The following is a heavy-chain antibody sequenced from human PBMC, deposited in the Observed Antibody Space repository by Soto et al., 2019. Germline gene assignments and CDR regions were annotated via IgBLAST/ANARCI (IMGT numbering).Heavy chain of an antibody. D-gene: IGHD3-10*01. J-gene: IGHJ5*02. V-gene: IGHV4-59*01. Sequence: HVQLQESGPGLVKPSETLSLTCTVSGGSISSYYWSWIRQPPGKGLEWIGYIYYSGSTNYNPSLKSRVTISVDTSKNQFSLKLSSVTAADTAVYYCAGYYGSGSYSWFDPWGQGTLVTVSS. CDR1: GGSISSYY. CDR2: IYYSGST. CDR3: AGYYGSGSYSWFDP.